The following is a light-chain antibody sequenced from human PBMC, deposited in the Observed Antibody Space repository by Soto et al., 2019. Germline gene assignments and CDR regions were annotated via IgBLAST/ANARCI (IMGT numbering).Light chain of an antibody. J-gene: IGKJ5*01. CDR3: QQYYRSPLT. CDR1: QSVLYDSKNQNY. V-gene: IGKV4-1*01. Sequence: TVMTQSPGFLAVSLGETATINCKSSQSVLYDSKNQNYLAWYQQKPGQPPKLLIYWASTRESGVPDRFRGSGSGTDFTLTITSLQAEDAAVYYCQQYYRSPLTFGQGTRLDIK. CDR2: WAS.